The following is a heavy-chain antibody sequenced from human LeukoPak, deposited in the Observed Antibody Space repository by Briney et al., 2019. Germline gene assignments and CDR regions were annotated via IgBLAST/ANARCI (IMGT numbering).Heavy chain of an antibody. CDR1: GGSISSDY. D-gene: IGHD6-19*01. CDR2: IFHSGST. CDR3: ARGDSSASNCFDP. Sequence: SETLSLTCTVSGGSISSDYWNWIRQPPGRGLEWIGCIFHSGSTKYDPSLMSRVTISLDTSKNHFSLKVSSVTAADTAVYYCARGDSSASNCFDPWGQGTLVTVSS. V-gene: IGHV4-59*01. J-gene: IGHJ5*02.